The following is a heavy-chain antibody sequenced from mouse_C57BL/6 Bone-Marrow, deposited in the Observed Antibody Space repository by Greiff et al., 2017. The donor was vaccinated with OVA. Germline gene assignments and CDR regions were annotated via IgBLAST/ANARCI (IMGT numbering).Heavy chain of an antibody. CDR2: IDPSDSET. V-gene: IGHV1-52*01. CDR1: GYTFTSYW. CDR3: ARSDYGSSYKYIDV. Sequence: QVQLQQPGAELVRPGSSVKLSCKASGYTFTSYWMHWVKQRPIQGLEWIGNIDPSDSETHYNQKFKDKATLTVDKSSSTAYKQHSSLTSEDSAVYYCARSDYGSSYKYIDVWGTGTTVTVSS. J-gene: IGHJ1*03. D-gene: IGHD1-1*01.